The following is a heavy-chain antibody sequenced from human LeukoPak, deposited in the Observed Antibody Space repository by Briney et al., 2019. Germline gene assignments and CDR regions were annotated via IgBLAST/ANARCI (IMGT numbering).Heavy chain of an antibody. CDR1: GGSITRSRYH. J-gene: IGHJ2*01. Sequence: PSETLSLTCNVSGGSITRSRYHWSWIRQPAGKGLEWIGRIYTSGSTSYNPSLKSRVTISLDTSNNQFSLKVTSVTAADTAVYYCARRGKGVRYFDLWGRGTLVTVSS. V-gene: IGHV4-61*02. D-gene: IGHD2-21*01. CDR3: ARRGKGVRYFDL. CDR2: IYTSGST.